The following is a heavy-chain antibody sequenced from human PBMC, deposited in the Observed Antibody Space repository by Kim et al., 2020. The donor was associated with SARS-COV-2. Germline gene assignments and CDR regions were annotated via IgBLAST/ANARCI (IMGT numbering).Heavy chain of an antibody. CDR3: ARAGDAPIDY. D-gene: IGHD1-26*01. J-gene: IGHJ4*02. V-gene: IGHV1-2*02. Sequence: GTNYEQKFQGRVTMTRDTSISTAYMELSRLRSDDTAVYYGARAGDAPIDYWGQGTLVTVSS. CDR2: GT.